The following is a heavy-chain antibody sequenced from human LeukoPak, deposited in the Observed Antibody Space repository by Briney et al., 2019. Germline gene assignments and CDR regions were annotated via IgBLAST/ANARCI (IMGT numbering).Heavy chain of an antibody. CDR1: GYTFTSYG. CDR3: ARRSRATYYYDSSGYYYEGFDDAFDI. Sequence: ASMKVSCKXSGYTFTSYGISWVRQAPRQGLEWMGRISAYNGNTNYSQKLQGRVTMTTDTSTSTAYMELRSLRSDDTAVYYCARRSRATYYYDSSGYYYEGFDDAFDIWGQGTMVTVSS. D-gene: IGHD3-22*01. CDR2: ISAYNGNT. J-gene: IGHJ3*02. V-gene: IGHV1-18*01.